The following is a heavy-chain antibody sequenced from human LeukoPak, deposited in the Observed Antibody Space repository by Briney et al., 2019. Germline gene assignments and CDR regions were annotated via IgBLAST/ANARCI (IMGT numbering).Heavy chain of an antibody. CDR3: ARAGVGATRNWFDP. D-gene: IGHD1-26*01. CDR2: IIPIFGTA. V-gene: IGHV1-69*13. CDR1: GGTFSSYA. J-gene: IGHJ5*02. Sequence: SVKVSCKASGGTFSSYAISWVRQAPGQGLEWMGGIIPIFGTANYAQKFQGRVTITADESTSAAYMELSSLRSEDTAVYYCARAGVGATRNWFDPWGQGTLVTVSS.